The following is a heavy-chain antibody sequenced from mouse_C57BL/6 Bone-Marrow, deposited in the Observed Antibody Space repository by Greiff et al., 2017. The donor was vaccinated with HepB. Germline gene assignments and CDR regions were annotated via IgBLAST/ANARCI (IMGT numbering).Heavy chain of an antibody. Sequence: VKLMESGDGLVKPGGSLKLSCAASGFTFRRYSMSCVRQTPEKRLEWVAYISSGGDYIYYADTVKGRFTISRDNARNTLYLQMSSLKSEDTAMYYCTREGGYAMDYWGQGTSVTVSS. V-gene: IGHV5-9-1*02. CDR2: ISSGGDYI. J-gene: IGHJ4*01. CDR3: TREGGYAMDY. CDR1: GFTFRRYS.